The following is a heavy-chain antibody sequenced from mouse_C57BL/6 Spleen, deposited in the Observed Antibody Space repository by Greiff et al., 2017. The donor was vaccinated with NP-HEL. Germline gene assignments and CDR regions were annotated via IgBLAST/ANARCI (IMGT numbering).Heavy chain of an antibody. CDR2: INPNYGTT. V-gene: IGHV1-39*01. CDR1: GYSFTDYN. J-gene: IGHJ1*03. Sequence: VQLKQSGPELVKPGASVKISCKASGYSFTDYNMNWVKQSNGKSLEWIGVINPNYGTTSYNQKFKGKATLTVDQSSSTAYMQLNSLTSEDSAVYYCARYDYGSSSWYFDVWGTGTTVTVSS. CDR3: ARYDYGSSSWYFDV. D-gene: IGHD1-1*01.